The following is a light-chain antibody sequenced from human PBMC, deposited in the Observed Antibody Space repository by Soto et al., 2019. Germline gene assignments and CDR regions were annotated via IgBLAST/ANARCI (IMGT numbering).Light chain of an antibody. CDR3: QVWDSSSDHWV. CDR1: NIGTKS. CDR2: DDS. J-gene: IGLJ3*02. V-gene: IGLV3-21*02. Sequence: SYVLTQPPSVSVAPRQTARIICGGNNIGTKSVNWYQQKPGQAPVLVVYDDSDRPSGIPERFSGSKSGNTASLTITWVEAGDEADYYCQVWDSSSDHWVFGGGTKLTVL.